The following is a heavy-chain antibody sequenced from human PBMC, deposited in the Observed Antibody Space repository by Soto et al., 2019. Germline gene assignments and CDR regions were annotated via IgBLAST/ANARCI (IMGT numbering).Heavy chain of an antibody. CDR1: GFTFSSYS. CDR2: ISSSSSYI. V-gene: IGHV3-21*01. CDR3: GRDEAGGYYDFWRVKAHPFQH. D-gene: IGHD3-3*01. J-gene: IGHJ1*01. Sequence: GESLRLSCAASGFTFSSYSMNWVRQAPGKGLEWVSSISSSSSYIYYADSVKGRFTSSRDNAKNSLYQQMNSLRAEDTAVYYCGRDEAGGYYDFWRVKAHPFQHWGQGTLVTVSS.